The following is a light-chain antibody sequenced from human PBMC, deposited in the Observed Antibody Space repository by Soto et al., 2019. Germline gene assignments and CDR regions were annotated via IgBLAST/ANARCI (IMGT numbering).Light chain of an antibody. CDR2: EDS. CDR3: CSHAGSSAFVI. Sequence: QSALTQPASVSGSPGQSITISCTGTSSDIGSYNLVSWYQQHPGKAPKLMIYEDSKRPSGVSDRFSGSKSDNTASLTVSGLQAEDEADYYCCSHAGSSAFVIFGGGTKLTVL. V-gene: IGLV2-23*02. J-gene: IGLJ2*01. CDR1: SSDIGSYNL.